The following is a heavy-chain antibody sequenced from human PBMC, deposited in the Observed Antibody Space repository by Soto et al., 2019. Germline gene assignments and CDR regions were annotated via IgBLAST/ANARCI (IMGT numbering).Heavy chain of an antibody. CDR1: GGFVSSGSYY. V-gene: IGHV4-34*01. CDR2: MSHSGGT. CDR3: ALVERGTATTVVDAFDI. Sequence: QVQLQQWGAGLLKPSETLSLTCAVYGGFVSSGSYYWSWIRQPPGKGLEWIGEMSHSGGTHFNPSLRSRFTISVDTSKNQFSLKMRSVTAADTALYYCALVERGTATTVVDAFDIWGPGTMVTVSS. D-gene: IGHD1-1*01. J-gene: IGHJ3*02.